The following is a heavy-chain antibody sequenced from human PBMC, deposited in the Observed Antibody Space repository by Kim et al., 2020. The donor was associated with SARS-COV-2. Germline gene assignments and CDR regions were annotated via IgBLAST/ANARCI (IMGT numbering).Heavy chain of an antibody. CDR3: ARVPGRRTGWFDP. J-gene: IGHJ5*02. V-gene: IGHV4-34*01. D-gene: IGHD1-1*01. Sequence: NPSLKSRVTISVDTSKNQFSLKLSSVTAADTAVYYCARVPGRRTGWFDPWGQGTLVTVSS.